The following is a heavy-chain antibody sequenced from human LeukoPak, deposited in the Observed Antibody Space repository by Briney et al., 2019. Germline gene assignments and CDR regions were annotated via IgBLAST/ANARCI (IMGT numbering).Heavy chain of an antibody. D-gene: IGHD6-19*01. CDR1: GYTFTGYY. Sequence: GASVKVSCKASGYTFTGYYMHWVRQAPGQGLEWMGWINPNSGGTNYAQKFQGWVTMTRDTSISTAYMELSRLRSDDTAVYYCARDRPSFHSSGWVGDFDYWGQGTLVTVSS. V-gene: IGHV1-2*04. J-gene: IGHJ4*02. CDR3: ARDRPSFHSSGWVGDFDY. CDR2: INPNSGGT.